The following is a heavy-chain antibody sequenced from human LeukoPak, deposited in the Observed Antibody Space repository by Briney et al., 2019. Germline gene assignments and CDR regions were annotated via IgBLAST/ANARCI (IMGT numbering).Heavy chain of an antibody. CDR1: GYSISSGYY. J-gene: IGHJ4*02. CDR3: ARARREMVDY. V-gene: IGHV4-38-2*02. Sequence: KPSETQSLTCTVSGYSISSGYYWGWIRQPPGKGLEWIGSIYHSGSTYYNPSLKSRVTISVDTSKNQFSLKLSSVTAADTAVYYCARARREMVDYWGQGTLVTVSS. D-gene: IGHD5-24*01. CDR2: IYHSGST.